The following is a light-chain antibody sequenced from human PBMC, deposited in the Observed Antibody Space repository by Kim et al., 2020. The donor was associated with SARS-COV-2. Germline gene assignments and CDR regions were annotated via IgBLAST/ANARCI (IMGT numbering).Light chain of an antibody. CDR1: QNVTKG. Sequence: GDRVTHARRASQNVTKGLAWFEQGAGTDPRLVIYMTSSLETGVPTRFIGGGSGREFSLTLNNLQAGDFAPHYCEQNKSDPWTFGQRTQG. CDR2: MTS. V-gene: IGKV1-5*03. J-gene: IGKJ1*01. CDR3: EQNKSDPWT.